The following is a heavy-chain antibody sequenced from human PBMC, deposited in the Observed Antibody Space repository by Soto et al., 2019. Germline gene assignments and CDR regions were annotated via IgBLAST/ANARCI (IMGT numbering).Heavy chain of an antibody. CDR1: GFTFSSYA. D-gene: IGHD6-19*01. V-gene: IGHV3-23*01. CDR2: SSGGGGNT. CDR3: AKDRGAGGRFSGIAVAGIPS. Sequence: EVQLLESGGGLVQPGGSLRLSCAASGFTFSSYAMSWVRQTPGKGLEWGSGSSGGGGNTDYADSVTGRFTISRDNSRNTLYLQMNSLRAADTAIYYCAKDRGAGGRFSGIAVAGIPSWGQGTLVTVSS. J-gene: IGHJ5*02.